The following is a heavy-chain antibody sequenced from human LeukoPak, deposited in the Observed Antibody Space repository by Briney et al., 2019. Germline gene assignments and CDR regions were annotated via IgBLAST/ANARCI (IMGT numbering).Heavy chain of an antibody. D-gene: IGHD2-2*01. J-gene: IGHJ6*03. CDR3: AKAGYCSSTSCSLYYYYMDV. CDR1: GFSFSGYG. Sequence: HPGGSLRLSCAASGFSFSGYGMPWVRQAPGKGLEWVSFIRYDGSNKYYADSVKGRFTISRDNSKNTLYLQMNILRAEDTAVYYCAKAGYCSSTSCSLYYYYMDVWGIGTTVTVSS. CDR2: IRYDGSNK. V-gene: IGHV3-30*02.